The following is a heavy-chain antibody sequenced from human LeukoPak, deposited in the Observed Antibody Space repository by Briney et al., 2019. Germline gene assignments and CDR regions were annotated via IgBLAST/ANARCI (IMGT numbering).Heavy chain of an antibody. Sequence: PSETLSLTCTVSGDSITSGGYYWSWIRQRPGKGLEWIGYIYKTGSTYYNPSLKSRVTMSVDTSRNQFSLKLNSVTAADTAAYYCARDVLRWGQGTLVTVSS. V-gene: IGHV4-31*03. CDR2: IYKTGST. CDR3: ARDVLR. J-gene: IGHJ4*02. CDR1: GDSITSGGYY.